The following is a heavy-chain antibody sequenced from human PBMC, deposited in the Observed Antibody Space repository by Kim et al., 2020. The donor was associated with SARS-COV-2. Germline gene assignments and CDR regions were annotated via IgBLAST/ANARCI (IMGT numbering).Heavy chain of an antibody. CDR1: GFTFSTYA. CDR2: LSNTGATT. D-gene: IGHD3-10*01. V-gene: IGHV3-23*01. J-gene: IGHJ6*03. CDR3: AKISGPRYYDMDV. Sequence: GWSLRLSCAASGFTFSTYAMSWVLPAPWNGLKCVSTLSNTGATTYYADSVTVRLPISRDNSTNTLYLQMHSLRAEDTAVYYCAKISGPRYYDMDVWGIGTTVTVSS.